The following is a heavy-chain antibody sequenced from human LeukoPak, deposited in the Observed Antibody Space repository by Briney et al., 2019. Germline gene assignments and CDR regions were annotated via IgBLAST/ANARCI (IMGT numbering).Heavy chain of an antibody. CDR2: IYYSGST. J-gene: IGHJ4*02. CDR1: GGSISSYY. V-gene: IGHV4-59*12. Sequence: SETLSLTCAVSGGSISSYYWSWIRQPPGKGLEWIGYIYYSGSTYYNPSLKSRVTISVDTSKDQFSLKLSSVAAADTAVYYCARDGFYGDGTFDYWGQGTLVSVSS. D-gene: IGHD4-17*01. CDR3: ARDGFYGDGTFDY.